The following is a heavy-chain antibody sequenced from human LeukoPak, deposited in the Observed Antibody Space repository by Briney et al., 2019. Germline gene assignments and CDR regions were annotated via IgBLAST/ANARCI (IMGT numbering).Heavy chain of an antibody. J-gene: IGHJ4*02. Sequence: SETLSLTCTVSGVSISSYYWSWIRQPAGKGLEWIGRIYTSGSTNYNPSLNSRVTISVDKSKNHLSLNLSSVTVADTAVYYCARDGRYCSGGSCSYYFDYWGQGALVTVSS. CDR2: IYTSGST. CDR1: GVSISSYY. CDR3: ARDGRYCSGGSCSYYFDY. D-gene: IGHD2-15*01. V-gene: IGHV4-4*07.